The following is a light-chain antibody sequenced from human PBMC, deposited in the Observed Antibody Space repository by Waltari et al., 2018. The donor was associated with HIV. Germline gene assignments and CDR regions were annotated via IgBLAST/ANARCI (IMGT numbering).Light chain of an antibody. J-gene: IGLJ1*01. CDR1: SSDLGPYNF. V-gene: IGLV2-14*01. CDR2: EVN. CDR3: SAYTRDSRLV. Sequence: SALTQPASLSGSPGPSITISCTGTSSDLGPYNFVSWYQHPPGKAPKLFIYEVNSRSSGGSERSAGSKSGNTAWLTSSGRQADDEAEYSCSAYTRDSRLVFGTGTTVTV.